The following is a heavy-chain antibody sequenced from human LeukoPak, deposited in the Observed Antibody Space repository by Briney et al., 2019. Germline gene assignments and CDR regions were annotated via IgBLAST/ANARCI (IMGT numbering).Heavy chain of an antibody. CDR3: AREITGSFDS. CDR2: IIADGTNT. Sequence: GGSLRLSCAASGFTFNIYAMHWVRQAPGKGLESVAAIIADGTNTYYANSVKGRFAISRDTSRNTLYLQMGSLRAEDMSVYYCAREITGSFDSWGQGTLVTVSS. CDR1: GFTFNIYA. V-gene: IGHV3-64*01. D-gene: IGHD3-10*01. J-gene: IGHJ4*02.